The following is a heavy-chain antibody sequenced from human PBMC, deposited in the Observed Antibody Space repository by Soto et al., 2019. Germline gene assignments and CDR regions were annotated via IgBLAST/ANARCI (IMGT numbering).Heavy chain of an antibody. CDR3: ARVSGYYLPDD. CDR2: INAGNGNT. J-gene: IGHJ4*02. V-gene: IGHV1-3*01. D-gene: IGHD5-12*01. Sequence: RASVKVSCKASGYTFTNYAMHWVRQAPGQRLEWMGWINAGNGNTKYSQKFQGRVTITRDTSASTAYMELSSLRSEDTAVYYCARVSGYYLPDDWGQGTLVTVSS. CDR1: GYTFTNYA.